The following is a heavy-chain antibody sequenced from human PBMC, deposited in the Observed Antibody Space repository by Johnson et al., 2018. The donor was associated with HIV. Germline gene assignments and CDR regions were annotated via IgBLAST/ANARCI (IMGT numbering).Heavy chain of an antibody. CDR3: ARGSWAFSI. D-gene: IGHD3-16*01. Sequence: VQVVESGGGVVQPGRSLRLSCAASGFTFSSYGMHWVRQAPGTGLEWVADIWYDGSNRYSADSVKGRFTISRDNAKNSLYLEMNSLRAEDTALYYCARGSWAFSIWGQGTMVTVSS. V-gene: IGHV3-33*03. J-gene: IGHJ3*02. CDR1: GFTFSSYG. CDR2: IWYDGSNR.